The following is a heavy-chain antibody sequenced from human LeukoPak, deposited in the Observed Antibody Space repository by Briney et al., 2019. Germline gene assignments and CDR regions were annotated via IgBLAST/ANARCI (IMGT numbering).Heavy chain of an antibody. CDR2: ISGYNGHT. J-gene: IGHJ4*02. V-gene: IGHV1-18*01. D-gene: IGHD3-22*01. Sequence: ASVKVSCKASGYTFTSYGISWVRQAPGQGLEWMGWISGYNGHTKYAQKFQGRVTMTTDTSMSTAYMELRSLTSDDTAVFYCARGLPPRRNYDSSGYYSYYFDYWGQGTLVTVSS. CDR1: GYTFTSYG. CDR3: ARGLPPRRNYDSSGYYSYYFDY.